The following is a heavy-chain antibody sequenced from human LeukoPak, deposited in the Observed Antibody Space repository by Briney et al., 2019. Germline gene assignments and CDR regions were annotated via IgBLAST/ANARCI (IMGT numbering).Heavy chain of an antibody. CDR2: ITSNGNSP. CDR1: GFTFSSYA. V-gene: IGHV3-64*01. CDR3: AREYCSGGDCQYYFDY. J-gene: IGHJ4*02. D-gene: IGHD2-15*01. Sequence: AGGSLRLSCAASGFTFSSYAMHWVRQAPGQGLEYVSAITSNGNSPYYANSVRGRFTISRDNSKNTLYLQMGSLRVEDMAVYYCAREYCSGGDCQYYFDYWGQGTLVTVSS.